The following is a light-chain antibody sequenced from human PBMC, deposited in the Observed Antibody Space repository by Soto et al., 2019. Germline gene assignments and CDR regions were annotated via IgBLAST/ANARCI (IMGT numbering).Light chain of an antibody. CDR1: QSLTTNY. J-gene: IGKJ1*01. Sequence: EIVLTQSPGTLSLSPGERATLSCRASQSLTTNYLAWYQRKHGQAPRLLIYGASSRATDIPRRFSGSGSGTDFTLTITRLEPEDFAVYYCQQYGDSPPTFGQGTKV. V-gene: IGKV3-20*01. CDR2: GAS. CDR3: QQYGDSPPT.